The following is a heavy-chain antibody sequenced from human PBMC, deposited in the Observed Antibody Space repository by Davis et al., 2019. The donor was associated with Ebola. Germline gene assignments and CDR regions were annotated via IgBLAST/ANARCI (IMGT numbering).Heavy chain of an antibody. CDR1: GYSFTTYW. V-gene: IGHV5-51*01. CDR2: IYPGDSDT. D-gene: IGHD3-3*01. CDR3: ARFLEWKADY. Sequence: KVSCTGSGYSFTTYWIGWVRQMPGKGLEWMGIIYPGDSDTRYSPSFQGQVTISADKSITTAYLQWSSLKASDTAMYYCARFLEWKADYWGQGTLVTVSS. J-gene: IGHJ4*02.